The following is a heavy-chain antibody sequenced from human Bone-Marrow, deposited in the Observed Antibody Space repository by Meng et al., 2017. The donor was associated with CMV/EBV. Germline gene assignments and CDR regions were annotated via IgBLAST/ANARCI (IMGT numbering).Heavy chain of an antibody. D-gene: IGHD3-22*01. CDR1: GGSVSSGSYY. CDR2: IYYSGST. CDR3: ARATFGDYYDSSGPLYYYYGMDV. V-gene: IGHV4-61*01. Sequence: SETLSLTCTVSGGSVSSGSYYWSWIRQPPGKGLEWIGYIYYSGSTNYNPSLKSRVTISVDTSKNQFSLKLSSVTAADTAVYYCARATFGDYYDSSGPLYYYYGMDVWGQGTTVTVSS. J-gene: IGHJ6*02.